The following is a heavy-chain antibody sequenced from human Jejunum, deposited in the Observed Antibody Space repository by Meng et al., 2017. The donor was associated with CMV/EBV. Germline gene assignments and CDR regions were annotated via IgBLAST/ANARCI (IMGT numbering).Heavy chain of an antibody. CDR1: GFTFSKHW. D-gene: IGHD3-9*01. CDR3: ARDRNLTF. CDR2: IKEDGSEK. V-gene: IGHV3-7*01. Sequence: SCEVSGFTFSKHWMTWVRQAPGKGLEWVANIKEDGSEKYYVDAVKGRFTISRDNVENSLFLQMNSLRADDTAVYYCARDRNLTFWGQGTLVTVSS. J-gene: IGHJ4*02.